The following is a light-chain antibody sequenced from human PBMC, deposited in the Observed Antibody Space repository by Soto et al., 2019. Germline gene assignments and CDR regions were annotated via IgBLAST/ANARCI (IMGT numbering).Light chain of an antibody. CDR3: SSYAGSRVV. V-gene: IGLV2-8*01. J-gene: IGLJ2*01. Sequence: QSALTQPPSASGSPGQSVTISCTGTSSDVGGYNYVSWYQQHPGKAPKLMIYEVSKRPSGVPDRFSGSKSGNTASLTVSGLQAEDEADYDCSSYAGSRVVFGGGTKLTVL. CDR1: SSDVGGYNY. CDR2: EVS.